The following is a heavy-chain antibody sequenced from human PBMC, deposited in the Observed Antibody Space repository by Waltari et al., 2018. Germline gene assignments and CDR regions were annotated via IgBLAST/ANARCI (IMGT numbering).Heavy chain of an antibody. V-gene: IGHV3-30*04. J-gene: IGHJ4*02. CDR3: ARDTVDSGYVGFYFDY. D-gene: IGHD5-12*01. CDR2: ISFDGRNK. CDR1: GFTFSRYA. Sequence: QVQLVESGGGVVQPGRCLRLSCAVSGFTFSRYAIYWVCQAPGKGLGWVAVISFDGRNKYYADSVTGRFTISRDNSKNTLYLQMNSLRAEDTAVYYCARDTVDSGYVGFYFDYWGQGTLVTVSS.